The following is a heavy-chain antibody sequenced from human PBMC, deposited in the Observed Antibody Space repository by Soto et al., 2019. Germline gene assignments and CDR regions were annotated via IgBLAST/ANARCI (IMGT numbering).Heavy chain of an antibody. CDR3: ARDHDGRSSSWYHY. CDR1: GGTFSSYA. J-gene: IGHJ4*02. D-gene: IGHD6-13*01. CDR2: IIPIFGTA. Sequence: GASVKVSYKASGGTFSSYAISWVRQAPGQGLEWMGGIIPIFGTANYAQKFQGRVTITADESTSTAYMELSSLRSEDTAVYYCARDHDGRSSSWYHYWGQGTLVTVSS. V-gene: IGHV1-69*13.